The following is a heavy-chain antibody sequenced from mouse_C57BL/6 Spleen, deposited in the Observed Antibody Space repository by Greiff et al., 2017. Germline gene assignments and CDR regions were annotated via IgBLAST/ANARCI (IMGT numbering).Heavy chain of an antibody. CDR1: GYTFTGYW. CDR3: ARHPHYDGSSYFDD. Sequence: QVQLQQSGAELMKPGASVKLSCKATGYTFTGYWIEWVKQRPGHGLEWIGEILPGSGSTNYNEKFKGKATFTADTSSNTAYMQLSSLTTEDSAVYYWARHPHYDGSSYFDDWGQGTTLTVSS. V-gene: IGHV1-9*01. J-gene: IGHJ2*01. CDR2: ILPGSGST. D-gene: IGHD1-1*01.